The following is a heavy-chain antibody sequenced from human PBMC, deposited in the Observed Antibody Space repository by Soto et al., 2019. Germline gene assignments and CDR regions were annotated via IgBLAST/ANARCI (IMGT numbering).Heavy chain of an antibody. Sequence: ESLKISCKGSGYSFTSYWIGWVRQMPGKGLEWMGIIYPGDSDTRYSPSFQGQVTISADKSISTAYLQWSSLKASDTAMYYCARHQHYDFWSGYYSTNYYYYYMDVWGKGTTVTVSS. CDR3: ARHQHYDFWSGYYSTNYYYYYMDV. CDR1: GYSFTSYW. CDR2: IYPGDSDT. J-gene: IGHJ6*03. V-gene: IGHV5-51*01. D-gene: IGHD3-3*01.